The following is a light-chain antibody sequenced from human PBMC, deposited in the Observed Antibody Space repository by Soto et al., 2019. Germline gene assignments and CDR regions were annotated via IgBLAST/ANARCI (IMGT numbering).Light chain of an antibody. V-gene: IGLV2-14*01. J-gene: IGLJ2*01. CDR2: DVS. CDR1: SRDVGGYNY. Sequence: QSVLTQPASVSGSPGQSITISCTGTSRDVGGYNYVSWYQQHPGKAPKLMIYDVSNRPSGVSNRFSGSKSGNTASLTISGLQAEDEADYYCSSYTSNSTLDVIFGGGTQLTVL. CDR3: SSYTSNSTLDVI.